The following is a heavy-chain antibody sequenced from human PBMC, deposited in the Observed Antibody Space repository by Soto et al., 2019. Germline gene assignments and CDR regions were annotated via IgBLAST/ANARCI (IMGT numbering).Heavy chain of an antibody. CDR3: AREATGTSQVFDY. J-gene: IGHJ4*02. CDR2: INPIFGTA. V-gene: IGHV1-69*13. CDR1: GCTFSSYA. D-gene: IGHD1-7*01. Sequence: SEKVSCKPSGCTFSSYAISWVRQAPGQVLEWMGGINPIFGTANYAQKFQGRVTITADEFTCTADMELSSLRSEDTAVYYCAREATGTSQVFDYWGQGTLVTVSS.